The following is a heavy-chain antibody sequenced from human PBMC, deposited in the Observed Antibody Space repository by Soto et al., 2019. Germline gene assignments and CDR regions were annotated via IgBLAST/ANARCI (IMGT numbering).Heavy chain of an antibody. J-gene: IGHJ5*02. CDR2: IYWDDDK. V-gene: IGHV2-5*02. CDR3: ALVNLGTRSGNVSP. D-gene: IGHD5-12*01. CDR1: GSSLSTSGVG. Sequence: SGPTLVNPTQTLTLTCTFSGSSLSTSGVGXGWIRQPPGKALEWLALIYWDDDKRYSPSLKSRLTITKDTSKNQVVLTMTNMDPVDTATYYCALVNLGTRSGNVSPWGQGTLVTVSS.